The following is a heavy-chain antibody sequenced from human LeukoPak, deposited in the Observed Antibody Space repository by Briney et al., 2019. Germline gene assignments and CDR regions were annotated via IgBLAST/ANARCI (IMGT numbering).Heavy chain of an antibody. D-gene: IGHD3-22*01. CDR1: GFTFSSYS. CDR2: ISGSGGST. V-gene: IGHV3-23*01. Sequence: GGSLRLSCAASGFTFSSYSMNWVRQAPGKGLEWVSAISGSGGSTYYADSVKGRFTISRDNSKNTLYLQMNSLRAEDTAVYYCAEGDYDSSGYYYNYFDYWGQGTLVTVSS. CDR3: AEGDYDSSGYYYNYFDY. J-gene: IGHJ4*02.